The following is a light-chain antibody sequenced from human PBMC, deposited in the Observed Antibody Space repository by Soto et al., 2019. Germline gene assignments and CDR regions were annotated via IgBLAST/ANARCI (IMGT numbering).Light chain of an antibody. J-gene: IGLJ2*01. CDR1: SSDVGAHKY. CDR3: SSYTTTNIVL. Sequence: QSALTQPASVSGSPGQSITISCTGSSSDVGAHKYVSWYQQHPGKAPKLIIYEVSDRPSGVSPRFSGSKSGNTASLTISGLHAEDEAHYYCSSYTTTNIVLFGGGTKVTVL. CDR2: EVS. V-gene: IGLV2-14*01.